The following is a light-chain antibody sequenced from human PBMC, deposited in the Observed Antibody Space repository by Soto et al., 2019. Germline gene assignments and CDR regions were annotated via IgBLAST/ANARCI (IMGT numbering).Light chain of an antibody. V-gene: IGKV3-20*01. Sequence: PGGRAALSCRASESVSGSYIAWYQQKVGQSPRLLIYGASNRATGIPDGFSGSGSGTDFTLTISRLEPEGFAMYYFQQYCRTFGLGTKVGMK. CDR1: ESVSGSY. CDR2: GAS. J-gene: IGKJ1*01. CDR3: QQYCRT.